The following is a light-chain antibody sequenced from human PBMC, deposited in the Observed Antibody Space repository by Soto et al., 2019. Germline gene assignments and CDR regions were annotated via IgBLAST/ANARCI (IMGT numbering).Light chain of an antibody. CDR1: QSITEW. CDR2: KAS. J-gene: IGKJ1*01. CDR3: QYWDDYSWT. Sequence: DIQMTQSPSTLFASVGDRVTITCRASQSITEWLAGYQPKPGKAPKFLIYKASNLEGGVPSRFSGSGSGTEFTLPISSVQPDDFATYYCQYWDDYSWTFGQGTKVEIK. V-gene: IGKV1-5*03.